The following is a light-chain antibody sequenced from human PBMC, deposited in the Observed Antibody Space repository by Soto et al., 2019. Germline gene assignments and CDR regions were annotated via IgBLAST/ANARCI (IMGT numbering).Light chain of an antibody. CDR1: QSVSSSY. V-gene: IGKV3-20*01. Sequence: EIVLTQSPGTLSLSPGERATLSCRASQSVSSSYLAWYQQKPGQAPRLLIYGASSRATGIPDRFSGSGSGTDFTLTIIRLEPEDFAVYYCQQYGSSTGYTFGQGTKLEIK. J-gene: IGKJ2*01. CDR2: GAS. CDR3: QQYGSSTGYT.